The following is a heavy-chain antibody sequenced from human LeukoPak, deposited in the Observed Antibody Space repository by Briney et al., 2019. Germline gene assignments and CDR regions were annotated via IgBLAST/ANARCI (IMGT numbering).Heavy chain of an antibody. CDR1: GFTFSSYW. CDR2: IKQDGSEK. V-gene: IGHV3-7*01. J-gene: IGHJ4*02. Sequence: GGSLRLSCAASGFTFSSYWMSWVRQAPGKGLEWVANIKQDGSEKYYVDSVKGRFTISSDNAKNSLYLQMNSLRAEDTAVYYCARDGSITIFGVVIKPFDYWGQGTLVTVSS. CDR3: ARDGSITIFGVVIKPFDY. D-gene: IGHD3-3*01.